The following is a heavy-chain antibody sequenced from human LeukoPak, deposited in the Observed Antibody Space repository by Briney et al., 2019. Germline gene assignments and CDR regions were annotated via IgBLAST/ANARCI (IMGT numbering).Heavy chain of an antibody. Sequence: GGSLSLSFLASGFTFISYSINWVGQPPGKGREWVSSISSSSSYIYYADSVKGRFTISRDNSKNTLYLQMNSLRAEDTAVYYCARGYSGSLDYWGQGTLDAVSS. J-gene: IGHJ4*02. V-gene: IGHV3-21*01. CDR2: ISSSSSYI. CDR3: ARGYSGSLDY. CDR1: GFTFISYS. D-gene: IGHD5-12*01.